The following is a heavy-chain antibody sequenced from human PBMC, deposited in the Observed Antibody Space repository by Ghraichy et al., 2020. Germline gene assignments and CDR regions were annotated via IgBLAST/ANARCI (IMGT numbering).Heavy chain of an antibody. CDR1: GFTFSSYG. Sequence: GESLNISCAASGFTFSSYGMHWVRQAPGKGLEWVAVIWYDGSNKYYADSVKGRFTISRDNSKNTLYLQMNSLRAEDTAVYYCAREDYGDYAIDYWGQGTLVTVSS. J-gene: IGHJ4*02. V-gene: IGHV3-33*01. D-gene: IGHD4-17*01. CDR3: AREDYGDYAIDY. CDR2: IWYDGSNK.